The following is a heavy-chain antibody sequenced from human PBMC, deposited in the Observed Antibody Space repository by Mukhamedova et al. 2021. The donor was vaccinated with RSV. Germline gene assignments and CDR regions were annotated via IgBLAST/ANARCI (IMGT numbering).Heavy chain of an antibody. J-gene: IGHJ3*02. Sequence: TISRDNAKNTLYLQMNSLRAEDTAVYYCARVTIFGVVRGAFDIWGQGTMVTVSS. D-gene: IGHD3-3*01. CDR3: ARVTIFGVVRGAFDI. V-gene: IGHV3-74*01.